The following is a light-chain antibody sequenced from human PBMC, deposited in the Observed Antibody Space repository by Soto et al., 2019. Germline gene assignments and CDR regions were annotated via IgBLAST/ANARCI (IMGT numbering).Light chain of an antibody. CDR2: WAS. J-gene: IGKJ4*01. Sequence: DILMTQSPDSLAVSLGERATMNCKCSRSVLYKSNNKNHLAWYQQKPGQPPQLIIYWASTRESGVPERFSGSGSGTDFTLTISSLEAEDVAFYWCQQYFDVPFTFAGGTKVDIK. CDR1: RSVLYKSNNKNH. V-gene: IGKV4-1*01. CDR3: QQYFDVPFT.